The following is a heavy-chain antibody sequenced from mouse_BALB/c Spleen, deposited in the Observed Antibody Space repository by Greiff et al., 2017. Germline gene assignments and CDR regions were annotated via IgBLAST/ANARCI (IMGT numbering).Heavy chain of an antibody. J-gene: IGHJ4*01. CDR2: IYPGDGDT. CDR3: ARSGGYYAYYYAMDY. D-gene: IGHD2-3*01. Sequence: VQLQQSGPELVKPGASVKISCKASGYAFSSSWMNWVKQRPGQGLEWIGRIYPGDGDTNYNGKFKGKATLTADKSSSTAYMQLSSLTSVDSAVYFCARSGGYYAYYYAMDYWGQGTSVTVSS. V-gene: IGHV1-82*01. CDR1: GYAFSSSW.